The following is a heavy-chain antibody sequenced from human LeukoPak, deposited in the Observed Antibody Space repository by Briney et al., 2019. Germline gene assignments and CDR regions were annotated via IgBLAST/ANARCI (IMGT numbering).Heavy chain of an antibody. CDR1: GGSISSGSYY. Sequence: SETLSLTCTVSGGSISSGSYYWSWIRQPAGKGLEWIGEINHSGSTNYNPSLKSRVTISVDTSKNQFSLKLSSVTAADTAVYYCARSGKKLQRYSSSSEGVRYYYYYMDVWGKGTTVTVSS. J-gene: IGHJ6*03. CDR2: INHSGST. D-gene: IGHD6-6*01. CDR3: ARSGKKLQRYSSSSEGVRYYYYYMDV. V-gene: IGHV4-61*10.